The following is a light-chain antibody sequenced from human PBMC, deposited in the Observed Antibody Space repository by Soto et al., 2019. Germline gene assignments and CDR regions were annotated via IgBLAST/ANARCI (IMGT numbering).Light chain of an antibody. J-gene: IGKJ1*01. CDR1: QSVSSSY. V-gene: IGKV3-20*01. CDR2: AAS. CDR3: QHYGSSRT. Sequence: EIVLTQSPGTLSLSPGERATLSCRASQSVSSSYLAWYQHKPGPAPRLLIYAASSRTGGTPDRFSGSGSGTDYPLTISRLEPEDFALYYCQHYGSSRTFGHGTKVEVK.